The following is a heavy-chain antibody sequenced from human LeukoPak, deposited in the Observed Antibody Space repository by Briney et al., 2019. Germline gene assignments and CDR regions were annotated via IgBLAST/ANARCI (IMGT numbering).Heavy chain of an antibody. Sequence: PGGSLRLSCAASGFTFSHYGMHWVRQAPGKGLEWVAVIWYDGSNKYYADSVKGRFTISRDDSKSTLYLQMNSLRAEDTAVYYCARGLGLVLLGDRFGPWGQGTLVTVSS. CDR3: ARGLGLVLLGDRFGP. CDR1: GFTFSHYG. CDR2: IWYDGSNK. V-gene: IGHV3-33*01. D-gene: IGHD3/OR15-3a*01. J-gene: IGHJ5*02.